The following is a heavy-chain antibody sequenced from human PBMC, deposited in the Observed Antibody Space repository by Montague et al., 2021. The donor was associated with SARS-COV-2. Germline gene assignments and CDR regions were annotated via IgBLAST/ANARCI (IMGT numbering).Heavy chain of an antibody. V-gene: IGHV4-34*01. Sequence: SETLSLTCAVYGGSFRYYYWCWIRQSPGKGLEWIGEVDQSGNTNYNPSLKRRVTISADISTNQFSVKLASATAADAGIYYCARGKRDCPIVVLGASTRNYFDSWGQGTPVTVSS. CDR2: VDQSGNT. J-gene: IGHJ4*01. CDR1: GGSFRYYY. D-gene: IGHD2-15*01. CDR3: ARGKRDCPIVVLGASTRNYFDS.